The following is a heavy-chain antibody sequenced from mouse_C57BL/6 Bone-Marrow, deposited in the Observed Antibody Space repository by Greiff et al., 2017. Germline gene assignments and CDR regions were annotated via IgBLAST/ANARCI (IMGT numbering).Heavy chain of an antibody. CDR1: GYSITSGYY. D-gene: IGHD3-2*02. J-gene: IGHJ4*01. V-gene: IGHV3-6*01. CDR2: ISYDGSN. CDR3: ARGRAQAKDYAMYY. Sequence: EVKLMESGPGLVKPSQSLSLTCSVTGYSITSGYYWNWIRQFPGNKLEWMGYISYDGSNNYNPSLKNRISITRDTSKNQFFLKLNSVTTEDTATYYCARGRAQAKDYAMYYWGQVTSVTVSS.